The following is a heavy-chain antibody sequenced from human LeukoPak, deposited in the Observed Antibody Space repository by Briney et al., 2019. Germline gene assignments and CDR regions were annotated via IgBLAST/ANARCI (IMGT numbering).Heavy chain of an antibody. D-gene: IGHD3-3*01. V-gene: IGHV3-33*06. CDR3: AKDWRGVGRGHFDS. CDR1: GFTFGSYG. J-gene: IGHJ4*02. Sequence: GGSLRLSCAASGFTFGSYGMHWVRQAPGKGLEWLAAIWYDGSNKDYADSVKGRITISRDNSKNTLFLEMNRLRDDDTAVYYCAKDWRGVGRGHFDSWGQGTLVTVSS. CDR2: IWYDGSNK.